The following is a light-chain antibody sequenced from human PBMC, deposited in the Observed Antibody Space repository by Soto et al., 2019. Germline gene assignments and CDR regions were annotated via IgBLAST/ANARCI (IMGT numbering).Light chain of an antibody. CDR3: QQYGSSPSWT. Sequence: EIVLTQSPGTLSLSPGERATLSCRASQSVSNNYLAWYQQKPGQAPRLLIYGASSRATGIPDRFSGSGSGTDFTLTINRLESEDFAVYYCQQYGSSPSWTFGQGTKVDIK. CDR2: GAS. CDR1: QSVSNNY. V-gene: IGKV3-20*01. J-gene: IGKJ1*01.